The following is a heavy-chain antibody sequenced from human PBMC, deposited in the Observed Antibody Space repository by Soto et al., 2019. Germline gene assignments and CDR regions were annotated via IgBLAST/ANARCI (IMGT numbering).Heavy chain of an antibody. CDR2: VYYNGGS. Sequence: QVQLQEPGPGLVKPSETLSLTCTVSGGSIDGYNCAWIRQPPGKALELVGYVYYNGGSSYNPSLKGRVTLSMDTAKSQFSLQLRSVTAADTAVYYCARQGIGNLHGLVDVWGRGTTVTVSS. CDR3: ARQGIGNLHGLVDV. CDR1: GGSIDGYN. D-gene: IGHD3-10*01. V-gene: IGHV4-59*08. J-gene: IGHJ6*02.